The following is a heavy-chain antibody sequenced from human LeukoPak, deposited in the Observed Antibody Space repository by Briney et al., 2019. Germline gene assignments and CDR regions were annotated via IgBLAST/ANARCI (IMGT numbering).Heavy chain of an antibody. Sequence: PGGSLRLSCAASGFTFSSYAMSWVRQAPGKGLEWIGRVKTKTDGETTNYAEPVRGRFTISRDDSKSAVYLQMNSLKIEDTAVYYCTTDLGTYYHGSQRLIPIDYWGQGTLVTVSS. CDR1: GFTFSSYA. CDR3: TTDLGTYYHGSQRLIPIDY. J-gene: IGHJ4*02. V-gene: IGHV3-15*01. D-gene: IGHD3-10*01. CDR2: VKTKTDGETT.